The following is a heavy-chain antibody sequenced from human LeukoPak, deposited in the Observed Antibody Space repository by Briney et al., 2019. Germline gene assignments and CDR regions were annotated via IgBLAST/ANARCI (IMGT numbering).Heavy chain of an antibody. V-gene: IGHV3-9*03. CDR2: ISWNSGRT. J-gene: IGHJ4*02. D-gene: IGHD6-6*01. Sequence: GGSLRLSCEASGFTFEDYAMHWVRQAPGKGLEWVSGISWNSGRTGYADSVKGRFTISRDNAKNSLYLQMNYLRAEDMGLYYCAKDTASYSSSLDYWGQGTLVTVSS. CDR3: AKDTASYSSSLDY. CDR1: GFTFEDYA.